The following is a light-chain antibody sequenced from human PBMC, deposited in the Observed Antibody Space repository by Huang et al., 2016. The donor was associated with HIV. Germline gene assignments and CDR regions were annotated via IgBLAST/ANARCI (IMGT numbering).Light chain of an antibody. J-gene: IGKJ1*01. Sequence: IQLTQSPSSLTASVGDRVTITCRASQCISSYLAWYQHKPGKAPKLLIHAASTLQIWFPSRFSGSASWTDFTLTLSSLQPEDFATYHCQQLNSYPPTFGQGTKVEIK. CDR3: QQLNSYPPT. CDR1: QCISSY. V-gene: IGKV1-9*01. CDR2: AAS.